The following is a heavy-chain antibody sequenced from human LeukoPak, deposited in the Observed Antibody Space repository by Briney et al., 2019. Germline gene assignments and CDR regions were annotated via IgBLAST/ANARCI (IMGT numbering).Heavy chain of an antibody. Sequence: SVKVSCKASGGTFSSYAISWVRQAPGQGLECMGGIIPIFGTANYAQKFQGRVTITADESTSTAYMELSSLRSEDTAVYYCARGTPQYSRALYYFDYWGQGTLVTVSS. J-gene: IGHJ4*02. V-gene: IGHV1-69*13. CDR1: GGTFSSYA. CDR2: IIPIFGTA. D-gene: IGHD6-6*01. CDR3: ARGTPQYSRALYYFDY.